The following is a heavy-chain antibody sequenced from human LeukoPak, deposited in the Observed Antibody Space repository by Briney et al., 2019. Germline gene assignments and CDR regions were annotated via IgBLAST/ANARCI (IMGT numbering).Heavy chain of an antibody. CDR1: GFTFSSYG. CDR3: ANPQSPMVTFYYHMDV. D-gene: IGHD3-16*01. CDR2: ISYDGSNK. Sequence: GGSLRLSCAASGFTFSSYGMHWVRQAPGKGLEWVAVISYDGSNKYYADSVKGRFTISRDNSKNTLYLQMNSLRAEDTAVYYCANPQSPMVTFYYHMDVWGKGTTVTISS. J-gene: IGHJ6*03. V-gene: IGHV3-30*18.